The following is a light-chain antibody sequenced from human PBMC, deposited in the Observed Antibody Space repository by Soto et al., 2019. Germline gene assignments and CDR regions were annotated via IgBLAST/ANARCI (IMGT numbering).Light chain of an antibody. V-gene: IGLV1-51*02. CDR2: ENN. Sequence: QSVLTQPPSVSAAPGQKVTISCSGSSSNIGNNYVSWYQQLPGTAPKLLIYENNKRPSGIPDRFSGSKSGTSATLGITGLQTGDEAEYYCGTWDSSLSALVFGGGTKLTVL. J-gene: IGLJ2*01. CDR1: SSNIGNNY. CDR3: GTWDSSLSALV.